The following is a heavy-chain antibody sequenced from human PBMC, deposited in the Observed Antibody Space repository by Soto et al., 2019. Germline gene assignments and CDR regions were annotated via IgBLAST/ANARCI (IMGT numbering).Heavy chain of an antibody. CDR1: GFTFSSYF. Sequence: SLRLSWAASGFTFSSYFMHWVRQAPGKGLEWVAVIWYDGSNKYYADSVKGRFTISRDNSKNTLYLQMNSLRAEDTAVYYCARVGGYYDSSGYHAAFDIWGQGTMVTVSS. CDR2: IWYDGSNK. D-gene: IGHD3-22*01. V-gene: IGHV3-33*01. J-gene: IGHJ3*02. CDR3: ARVGGYYDSSGYHAAFDI.